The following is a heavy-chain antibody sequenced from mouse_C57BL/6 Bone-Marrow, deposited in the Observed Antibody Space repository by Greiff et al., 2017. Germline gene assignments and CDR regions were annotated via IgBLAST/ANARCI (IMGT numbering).Heavy chain of an antibody. CDR3: AGGDYYGSSRYFDV. V-gene: IGHV1-76*01. J-gene: IGHJ1*03. D-gene: IGHD1-1*01. CDR1: GYTFTDYY. CDR2: IYPGSGNT. Sequence: VQLVESGAELVRPGASVKLSCKASGYTFTDYYINWVKQRPGQGLEWIARIYPGSGNTYYNEKFQGKATLTAEKSSSTAYMQLSSLTSEDSAVYFCAGGDYYGSSRYFDVWGTGTTVTVSS.